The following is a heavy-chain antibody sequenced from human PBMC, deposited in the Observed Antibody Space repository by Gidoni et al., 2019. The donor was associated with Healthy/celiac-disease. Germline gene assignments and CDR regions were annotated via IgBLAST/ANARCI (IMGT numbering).Heavy chain of an antibody. D-gene: IGHD6-6*01. CDR3: ARATRSSTFDY. CDR1: GYTFTSYA. CDR2: INAGNGNT. Sequence: QVQLVQSGAEVKKPGASVKVSCKASGYTFTSYAMHWVRQAPGQRLEWMGWINAGNGNTKYSQKFQGRVTITKDTSASTAYMELSSLRSEDTAVYYCARATRSSTFDYWGQGTLVTVSS. V-gene: IGHV1-3*01. J-gene: IGHJ4*02.